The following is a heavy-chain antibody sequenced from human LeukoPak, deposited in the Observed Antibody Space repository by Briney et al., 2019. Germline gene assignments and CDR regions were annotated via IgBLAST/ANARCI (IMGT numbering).Heavy chain of an antibody. Sequence: GGSLRLSCAASGFTFSSNAMSWVRQGPGKGLEWVSAISGSGGITYYADSVKGRFTTSRDNSTKTLFLHMNSLRAQDTPVYYFGRGGVPGAHDYWGQGNLVTVSS. D-gene: IGHD2-2*01. CDR1: GFTFSSNA. CDR3: GRGGVPGAHDY. CDR2: ISGSGGIT. V-gene: IGHV3-23*01. J-gene: IGHJ4*02.